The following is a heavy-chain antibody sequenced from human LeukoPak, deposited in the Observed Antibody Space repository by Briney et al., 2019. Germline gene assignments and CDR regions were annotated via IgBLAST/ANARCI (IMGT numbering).Heavy chain of an antibody. D-gene: IGHD3-22*01. Sequence: PGGSLRLSCAASRFTFSSHGMRWVRQAPGKGLEWVSAISGSGGSTYYADSVKGRFTISRDNSKNTLYLQMNSLRAEDTAVYYCAKDKKTYYYDSSGYPYFQHWGQGTLVTVSS. CDR2: ISGSGGST. J-gene: IGHJ1*01. V-gene: IGHV3-23*01. CDR1: RFTFSSHG. CDR3: AKDKKTYYYDSSGYPYFQH.